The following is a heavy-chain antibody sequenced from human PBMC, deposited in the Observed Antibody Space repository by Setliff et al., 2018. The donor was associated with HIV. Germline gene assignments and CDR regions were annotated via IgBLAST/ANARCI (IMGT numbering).Heavy chain of an antibody. Sequence: ASVKVSCKASGYTFTNYAIHWVRQAPGQRLEWMGWINAGNGDTQYSQNFQGRVTITRDTSANIAYMEVTRLRSEDTAIYYCARNGCSGHSYFCEHDYWGQGTRVTVSS. V-gene: IGHV1-3*01. CDR2: INAGNGDT. CDR1: GYTFTNYA. CDR3: ARNGCSGHSYFCEHDY. J-gene: IGHJ4*02. D-gene: IGHD2-21*02.